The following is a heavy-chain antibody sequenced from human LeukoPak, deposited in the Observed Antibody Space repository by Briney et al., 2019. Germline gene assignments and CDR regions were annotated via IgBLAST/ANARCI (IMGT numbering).Heavy chain of an antibody. J-gene: IGHJ4*02. Sequence: QPGGSLRLSCAAPGFTLSSYAMSGVGRAPGKGRDWVSAIRGRGGSTYYADSVKGRFTISRDNSKNTLYLQMNSLRAEDTAVYYCAKEDLYYYDSSGYYPSSFGYWGQGTLVTVSS. D-gene: IGHD3-22*01. CDR3: AKEDLYYYDSSGYYPSSFGY. CDR2: IRGRGGST. CDR1: GFTLSSYA. V-gene: IGHV3-23*01.